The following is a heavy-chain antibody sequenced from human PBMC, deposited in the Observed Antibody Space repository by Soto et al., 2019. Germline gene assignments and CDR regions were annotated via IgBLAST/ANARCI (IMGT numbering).Heavy chain of an antibody. J-gene: IGHJ3*02. V-gene: IGHV3-43*01. CDR1: GFTFDDYT. CDR3: AKDTSLDPFDI. CDR2: ISWDGGST. Sequence: GGSLRLSCAASGFTFDDYTMHWVRQALGKGLEWVSLISWDGGSTYYADSVKGRFTISRDNSKNSLYLQMNSLRTEDTALYYCAKDTSLDPFDIWGQGTMVTVSS.